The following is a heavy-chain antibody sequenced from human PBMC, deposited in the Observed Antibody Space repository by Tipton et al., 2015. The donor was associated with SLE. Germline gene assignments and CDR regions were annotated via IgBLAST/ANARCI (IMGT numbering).Heavy chain of an antibody. Sequence: TLSLTCSVSGGSISSNYWIWIRQPPGKGLEWIGYISYGGGTNYNPSLKSRITMPVDTAKNQFSLKLTSVTAADTAVYYCARGMLTWRGAIVGVDVWGQGATVNVSS. CDR3: ARGMLTWRGAIVGVDV. D-gene: IGHD2-8*01. V-gene: IGHV4-59*08. CDR1: GGSISSNY. CDR2: ISYGGGT. J-gene: IGHJ6*02.